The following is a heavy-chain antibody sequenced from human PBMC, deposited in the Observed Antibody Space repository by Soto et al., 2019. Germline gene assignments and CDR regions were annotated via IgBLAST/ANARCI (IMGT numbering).Heavy chain of an antibody. Sequence: QVQLVQSEAEVKKPGSSVKVSCKSSGLTFRSDSISWVRQAPGQGLEWMGGIIPISRTPTYAQKFQGRVTFSAAESTRTAYMEVTSLTFEDTAVYYCARGVASSDWGQGALVTVSS. D-gene: IGHD5-12*01. CDR3: ARGVASSD. V-gene: IGHV1-69*01. CDR2: IIPISRTP. CDR1: GLTFRSDS. J-gene: IGHJ4*02.